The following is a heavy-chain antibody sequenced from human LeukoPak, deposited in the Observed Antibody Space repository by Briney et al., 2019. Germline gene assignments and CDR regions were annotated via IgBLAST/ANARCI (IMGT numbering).Heavy chain of an antibody. CDR1: GYTFTNYG. D-gene: IGHD3-10*01. CDR3: ARGTTRFGELWDWFDP. Sequence: ASVKVSCKASGYTFTNYGITWVRQAPGQGLEWMGWISGYNGNTNYAQKLQGRVTMTTDTSTSTAYMELRSLRSDDTAVYYCARGTTRFGELWDWFDPWGQGTLVTVSS. CDR2: ISGYNGNT. V-gene: IGHV1-18*01. J-gene: IGHJ5*02.